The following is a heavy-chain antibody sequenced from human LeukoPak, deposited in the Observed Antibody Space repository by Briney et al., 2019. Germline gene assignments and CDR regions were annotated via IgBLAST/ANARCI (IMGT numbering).Heavy chain of an antibody. CDR2: IYPGDSDT. Sequence: GESLKISCEGSGYSFTNYWVAWVRQMPGKGLEWMGIIYPGDSDTRYSPSFQGQVTISADKSISTAYLQWSSLKASDTAMYYCARRERTHDTPFDYWGQGTLVTVSS. CDR1: GYSFTNYW. D-gene: IGHD3-9*01. V-gene: IGHV5-51*01. CDR3: ARRERTHDTPFDY. J-gene: IGHJ4*02.